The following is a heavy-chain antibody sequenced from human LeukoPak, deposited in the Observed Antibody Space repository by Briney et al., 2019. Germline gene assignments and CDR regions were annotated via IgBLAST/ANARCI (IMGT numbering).Heavy chain of an antibody. D-gene: IGHD3-22*01. CDR2: ITSSGAYI. J-gene: IGHJ4*02. CDR1: GFPFSSYT. CDR3: ARALAFDSSGYSACPN. V-gene: IGHV3-21*01. Sequence: PGGSLRLSCAGSGFPFSSYTMNWVRQAPGKGLEWVSSITSSGAYIYYSDSVKGRLTISRDNANSPLYLQMNSLGAEDTAVYYCARALAFDSSGYSACPNWGQGTLVTVSS.